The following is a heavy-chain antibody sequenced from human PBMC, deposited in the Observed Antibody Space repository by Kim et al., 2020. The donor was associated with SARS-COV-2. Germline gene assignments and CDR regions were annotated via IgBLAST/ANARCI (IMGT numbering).Heavy chain of an antibody. CDR2: IYHTGNT. J-gene: IGHJ4*02. Sequence: SETLSLTCTVSGGSISTDDYYWSWIRQHPGKGLEWIGYIYHTGNTYYNPSLKSRVTISIDTSKNQFSLNLNSVTAADTAVYYCARWRSTSRGELVYWGQG. CDR3: ARWRSTSRGELVY. V-gene: IGHV4-31*03. CDR1: GGSISTDDYY. D-gene: IGHD2-2*01.